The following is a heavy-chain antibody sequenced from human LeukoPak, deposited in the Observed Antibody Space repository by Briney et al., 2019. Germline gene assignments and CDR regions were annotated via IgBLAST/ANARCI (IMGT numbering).Heavy chain of an antibody. J-gene: IGHJ4*02. V-gene: IGHV4-34*01. D-gene: IGHD1-26*01. Sequence: PSETLSLTCAVYGGSFSGYYWSWIRQPPGKGLEWIGEINHSGSTNYNPSLKSRVTISVDTSKNQFSLKLSSVTAADTAVYYCARDIGNYWGQGTLVTVSS. CDR3: ARDIGNY. CDR1: GGSFSGYY. CDR2: INHSGST.